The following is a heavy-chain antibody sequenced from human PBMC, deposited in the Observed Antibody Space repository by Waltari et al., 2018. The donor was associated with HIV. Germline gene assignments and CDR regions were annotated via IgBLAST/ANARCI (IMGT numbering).Heavy chain of an antibody. V-gene: IGHV3-33*01. CDR1: GFTFNTNA. J-gene: IGHJ6*02. D-gene: IGHD1-1*01. CDR3: ARDRTATSRGNGMDV. CDR2: IWEDGRNK. Sequence: QVQLVESGGGVVQPGTSLRLSCAASGFTFNTNAMHWVRQAPGKGLEWVAVIWEDGRNKYYSDSVKGRFSITRDTSKNTLSLEMNSLRAEDTGIYYCARDRTATSRGNGMDVWGPGTTVIVSS.